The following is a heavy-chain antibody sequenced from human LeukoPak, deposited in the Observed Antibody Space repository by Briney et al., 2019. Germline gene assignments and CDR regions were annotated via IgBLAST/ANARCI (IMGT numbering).Heavy chain of an antibody. Sequence: ASVKVSCKASGYTFTSYGISWVRQAPGQGLEWMGWISAYNGNTNYAQKLQGRVTMTTDTSTSTAYMELSRLRSDDTAVYYCARNLGYSSSSPIDYWGQGTLVTVSS. CDR1: GYTFTSYG. J-gene: IGHJ4*02. CDR3: ARNLGYSSSSPIDY. CDR2: ISAYNGNT. V-gene: IGHV1-18*01. D-gene: IGHD6-6*01.